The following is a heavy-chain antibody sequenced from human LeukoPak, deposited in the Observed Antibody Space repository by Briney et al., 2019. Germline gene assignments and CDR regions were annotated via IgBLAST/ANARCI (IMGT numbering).Heavy chain of an antibody. CDR3: AKDQSGYCTGGSCSAFDY. D-gene: IGHD2-15*01. V-gene: IGHV3-23*01. J-gene: IGHJ4*02. CDR1: GFTFSSYA. Sequence: PGGSLRLXCAASGFTFSSYAMSWVRQAPGKGLEWVSAIGGSGSSTYYADSVKGRFTISRDNSNNTLYLQMNSLRAEDTAVYYCAKDQSGYCTGGSCSAFDYWGQGTLVTVSS. CDR2: IGGSGSST.